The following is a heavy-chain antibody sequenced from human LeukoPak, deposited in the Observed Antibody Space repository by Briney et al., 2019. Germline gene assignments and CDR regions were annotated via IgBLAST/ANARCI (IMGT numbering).Heavy chain of an antibody. J-gene: IGHJ6*02. D-gene: IGHD1-20*01. CDR1: GGSISSGGYS. CDR2: IYHSGST. Sequence: SETLSLTCAVSGGSISSGGYSWSWIRQPPGKGLEWIGYIYHSGSTYYNPSLKSRVTISVDRSKNQFSLKLSSVTAADTAVYYCARAYNWNDHDGMDVWGQGTTVTVSS. CDR3: ARAYNWNDHDGMDV. V-gene: IGHV4-30-2*01.